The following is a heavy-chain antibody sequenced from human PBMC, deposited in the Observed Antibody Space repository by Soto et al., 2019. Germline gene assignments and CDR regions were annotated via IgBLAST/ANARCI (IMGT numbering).Heavy chain of an antibody. J-gene: IGHJ6*02. D-gene: IGHD4-17*01. CDR2: ISGSGGVT. CDR1: GLTFSSHA. Sequence: EVQLLESGGGLVQPGGSLRLSCAASGLTFSSHAISWVRQAPGKGLQWVSAISGSGGVTYYADSVKGRFTISRDNSKNTLYLEMNSLRAEDTAVYYCAKNITVTTPHYGMDVWGQGTTVTVSS. V-gene: IGHV3-23*01. CDR3: AKNITVTTPHYGMDV.